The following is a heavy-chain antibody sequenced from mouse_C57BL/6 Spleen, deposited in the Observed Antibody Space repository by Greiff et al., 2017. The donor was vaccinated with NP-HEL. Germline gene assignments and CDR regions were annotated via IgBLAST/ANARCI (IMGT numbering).Heavy chain of an antibody. D-gene: IGHD2-4*01. CDR2: ISSGGDYI. CDR3: TRSSMITTPMDY. J-gene: IGHJ4*01. V-gene: IGHV5-9-1*02. Sequence: EVKLMESGEGLVKPGGSLKLSCAASGFTFSSYAMSWVRQTPEKRLEWVAYISSGGDYIYYADTVKGRFTISRDNARNTLYLQMSSLKSEDTAMYYCTRSSMITTPMDYWGQGTSVTVSS. CDR1: GFTFSSYA.